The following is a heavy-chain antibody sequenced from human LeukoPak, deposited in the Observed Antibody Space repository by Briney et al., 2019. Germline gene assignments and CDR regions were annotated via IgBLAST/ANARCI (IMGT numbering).Heavy chain of an antibody. CDR2: IYSAGTT. J-gene: IGHJ4*02. Sequence: GGSLRLSCAASGFTISRNYYMNWVRQAPGKGLEWVSVIYSAGTTYYADSVKGRFTISRDNSKNTVYLQMNSLRAEDTAVYYCARGDDYGGAWYYFDCWGQGALVTVSS. CDR1: GFTISRNY. CDR3: ARGDDYGGAWYYFDC. V-gene: IGHV3-53*01. D-gene: IGHD4-23*01.